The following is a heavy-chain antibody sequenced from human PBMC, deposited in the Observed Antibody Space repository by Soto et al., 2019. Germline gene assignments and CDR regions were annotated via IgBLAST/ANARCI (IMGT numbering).Heavy chain of an antibody. CDR3: ARPLTDDDAFDI. CDR1: GFTFSSYW. V-gene: IGHV3-74*01. CDR2: INSDGSST. Sequence: GESLKISCAASGFTFSSYWMHWVRQAPGKGLVWVSRINSDGSSTSYADSVKGRFTISRDNAKNTLYLQMNSLRAEDTAVYYCARPLTDDDAFDIWGQGTMVTVSS. J-gene: IGHJ3*02.